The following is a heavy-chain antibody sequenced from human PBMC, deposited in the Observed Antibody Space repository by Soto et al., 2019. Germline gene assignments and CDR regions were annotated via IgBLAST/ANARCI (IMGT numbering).Heavy chain of an antibody. CDR3: ASPHFPGCINGVCYPCDH. V-gene: IGHV1-46*01. Sequence: QVQLVQSGAEVKKPGASVKVSCKASGYTFTHYYIHWVRQAPGQGLEWMGMINPSGGSTDYAQKFQGRGTMTTATSTTTVYMELSRLRSEDTAVYYCASPHFPGCINGVCYPCDHWGQGTLVTVSS. CDR2: INPSGGST. J-gene: IGHJ4*02. D-gene: IGHD2-8*01. CDR1: GYTFTHYY.